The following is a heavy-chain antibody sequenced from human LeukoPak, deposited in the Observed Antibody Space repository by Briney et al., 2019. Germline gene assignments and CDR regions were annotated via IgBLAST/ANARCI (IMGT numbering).Heavy chain of an antibody. D-gene: IGHD6-25*01. J-gene: IGHJ3*01. CDR1: GFTFSIYW. Sequence: GGSLRLSCAASGFTFSIYWMTWVRQAPGKGLEWVANIKQDGSEKHYVDSVKGRFTISRDNAKNSLYLQMNSLRAEDTAVYYCARDRCSSAWGQGTMVTVSS. CDR2: IKQDGSEK. CDR3: ARDRCSSA. V-gene: IGHV3-7*01.